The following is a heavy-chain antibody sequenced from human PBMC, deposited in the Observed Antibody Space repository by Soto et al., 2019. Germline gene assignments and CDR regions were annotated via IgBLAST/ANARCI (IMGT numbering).Heavy chain of an antibody. CDR2: MNPNSGNT. CDR1: GYTFTSYD. Sequence: QVPLVQSGAEVKKPGASVKVSCKASGYTFTSYDINWVRQATGQGLEWMGWMNPNSGNTGYAQKFQGRVTMTRNTSISTAYMELRSLRSEDTAVYYCARGPGSWYYYYMDVWGKGTTVTVSS. CDR3: ARGPGSWYYYYMDV. D-gene: IGHD6-13*01. V-gene: IGHV1-8*01. J-gene: IGHJ6*03.